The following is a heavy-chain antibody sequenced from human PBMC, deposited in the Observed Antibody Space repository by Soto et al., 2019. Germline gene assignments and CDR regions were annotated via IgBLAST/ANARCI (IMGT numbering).Heavy chain of an antibody. J-gene: IGHJ4*02. CDR3: TTLYFASLDY. CDR2: IKTESDGGTI. V-gene: IGHV3-15*01. CDR1: GLTFSNNW. D-gene: IGHD3-9*01. Sequence: EVRLVESGGGLVKPGESLRLSCAASGLTFSNNWMSWVRQRPGKGLEWVGRIKTESDGGTIEYAAPVKGRFTISRDDSTTTLHLQMNSLKSEHTAVYYCTTLYFASLDYWGQGILVTVSS.